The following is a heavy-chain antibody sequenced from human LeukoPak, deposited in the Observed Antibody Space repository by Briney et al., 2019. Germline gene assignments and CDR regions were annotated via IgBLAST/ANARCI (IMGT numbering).Heavy chain of an antibody. J-gene: IGHJ3*02. CDR2: INPNSGGT. Sequence: ASVKVSCKASGYTFTGYYMHWVRQAPGQGLEWMGWINPNSGGTNYAQKFQGRVTMTRDTSISTAYMELSRLRSDDTAVYYCARTLAMIRTDAFDIWGQGTMVTVSS. V-gene: IGHV1-2*02. D-gene: IGHD3-22*01. CDR1: GYTFTGYY. CDR3: ARTLAMIRTDAFDI.